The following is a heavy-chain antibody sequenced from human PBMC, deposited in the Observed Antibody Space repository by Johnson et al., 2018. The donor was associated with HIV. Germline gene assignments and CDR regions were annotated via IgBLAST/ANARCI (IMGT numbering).Heavy chain of an antibody. Sequence: VQLVESGGGLIQPGGSLRLSCAASGFTVSSNYMSWVRQAPGKGLAWVSVIYSGGSTGSADSVKGRFTTSRDNAKNSLSLQMNSLRAEDTALYYCARGGFGFTMIVPVDIWGQGTMVTVSS. J-gene: IGHJ3*02. CDR3: ARGGFGFTMIVPVDI. CDR1: GFTVSSNY. D-gene: IGHD3-22*01. CDR2: IYSGGST. V-gene: IGHV3-53*01.